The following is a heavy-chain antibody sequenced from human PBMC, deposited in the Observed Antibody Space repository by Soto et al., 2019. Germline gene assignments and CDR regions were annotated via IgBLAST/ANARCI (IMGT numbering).Heavy chain of an antibody. CDR3: ARVRGTAGKRYFDY. D-gene: IGHD6-13*01. J-gene: IGHJ4*02. Sequence: PSETLSLTCTVSGGSMIAYYWNWMRQPPGKGLQWIGYTYYIGSTTYNPSLKSRVTISVDSSKNQFSLKLDSVTPADTAVYYCARVRGTAGKRYFDYWGPGTLVTVSS. CDR1: GGSMIAYY. V-gene: IGHV4-59*01. CDR2: TYYIGST.